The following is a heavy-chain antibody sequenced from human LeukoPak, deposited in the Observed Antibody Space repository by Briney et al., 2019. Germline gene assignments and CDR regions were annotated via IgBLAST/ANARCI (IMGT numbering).Heavy chain of an antibody. D-gene: IGHD3-22*01. Sequence: GGSLRLSCAAPGFTFRSYAMSWVRQAPGKGLEWVLAISGNGTSTYYADSVKGRFTISRDNSKNTLYLQMNSLRAEDTAVYYCEGTYYYDSSDDYWGQGTLVTVSS. J-gene: IGHJ4*02. CDR1: GFTFRSYA. CDR3: EGTYYYDSSDDY. CDR2: ISGNGTST. V-gene: IGHV3-23*01.